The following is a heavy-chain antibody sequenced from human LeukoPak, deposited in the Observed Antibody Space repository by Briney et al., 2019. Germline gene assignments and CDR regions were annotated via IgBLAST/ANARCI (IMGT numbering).Heavy chain of an antibody. V-gene: IGHV3-23*01. CDR3: ARRALVVATSYWYLDL. CDR2: ISGSGGGT. CDR1: GFTFSSYA. D-gene: IGHD2-15*01. Sequence: GASLRLSCAASGFTFSSYAMSWVRQAPGKGLEWVSGISGSGGGTFYADSVEGRFTISRDSSQNTLYLQIGSLRAEDTAVYSCARRALVVATSYWYLDLWGRGTLVTVSS. J-gene: IGHJ2*01.